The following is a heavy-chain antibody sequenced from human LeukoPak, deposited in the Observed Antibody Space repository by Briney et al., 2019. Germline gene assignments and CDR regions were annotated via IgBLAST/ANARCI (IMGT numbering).Heavy chain of an antibody. CDR3: ARHIGGGIEDMDV. V-gene: IGHV4-59*08. CDR2: IYVTGST. J-gene: IGHJ6*03. Sequence: SETLSLTCIVSGGSIGTCYWSWIRQSPGKGLEWIGYIYVTGSTRYNPYLQSRVTISVDTSRNQFFLKMSSVTAADTAVYYCARHIGGGIEDMDVWGTGTKVTVSS. CDR1: GGSIGTCY. D-gene: IGHD3-16*02.